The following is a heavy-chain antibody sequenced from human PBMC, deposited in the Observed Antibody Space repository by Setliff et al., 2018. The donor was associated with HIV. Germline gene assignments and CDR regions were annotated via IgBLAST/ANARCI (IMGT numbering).Heavy chain of an antibody. J-gene: IGHJ6*03. Sequence: LSLTCTVSGGSISSYYWSWIRQPPGKGLEWIGYIYYSGSTNYNPSLKSRVTISVDTSKNQFSLKLSSVTAADTAVYYCARGGSSGWERGLGYYYYYYMDVWGQGTSVTVSS. CDR3: ARGGSSGWERGLGYYYYYYMDV. CDR1: GGSISSYY. V-gene: IGHV4-59*01. D-gene: IGHD6-19*01. CDR2: IYYSGST.